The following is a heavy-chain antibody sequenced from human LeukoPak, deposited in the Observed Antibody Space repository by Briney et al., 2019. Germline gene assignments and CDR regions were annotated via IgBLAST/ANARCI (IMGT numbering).Heavy chain of an antibody. D-gene: IGHD2-2*01. Sequence: PSETLSLTCAVYGGSFSGYYWSWIRKPPRKGLGWIGEINHSGSTNYNQSLKSRVTISVDTFKNQFSLKLSSVTAADTAVYCCARAGVVPPFDPWGQGTLVTVSS. CDR2: INHSGST. J-gene: IGHJ5*02. CDR1: GGSFSGYY. V-gene: IGHV4-34*01. CDR3: ARAGVVPPFDP.